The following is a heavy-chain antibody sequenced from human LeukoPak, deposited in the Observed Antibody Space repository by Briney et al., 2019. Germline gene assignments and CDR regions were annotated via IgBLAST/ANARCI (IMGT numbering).Heavy chain of an antibody. Sequence: ASVKVSCKTSGYTFTNYYIHWVRRAPGQGLEWMGKINPSGGSTSYPQKFQGRVTMTRDTSTTTVYMELSTLRSEDTAIYYCARGNCSGGGCSVLDAFDGWGQGTMVTVSS. CDR1: GYTFTNYY. V-gene: IGHV1-46*01. CDR2: INPSGGST. J-gene: IGHJ3*01. CDR3: ARGNCSGGGCSVLDAFDG. D-gene: IGHD2-15*01.